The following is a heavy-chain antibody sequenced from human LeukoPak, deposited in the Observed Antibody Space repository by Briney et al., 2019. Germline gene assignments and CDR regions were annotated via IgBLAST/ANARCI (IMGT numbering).Heavy chain of an antibody. Sequence: GGSLRLSCAASGFTFSSYCMSWVRQAPGKGLEWVSSISSSSSYIYYADSVKGRFTISRDNAKNSLYLQMNSLRAEDTAVYYCARSERVYSGSSSWGQGTLVTVSS. CDR2: ISSSSSYI. CDR1: GFTFSSYC. V-gene: IGHV3-21*01. CDR3: ARSERVYSGSSS. D-gene: IGHD1-26*01. J-gene: IGHJ4*02.